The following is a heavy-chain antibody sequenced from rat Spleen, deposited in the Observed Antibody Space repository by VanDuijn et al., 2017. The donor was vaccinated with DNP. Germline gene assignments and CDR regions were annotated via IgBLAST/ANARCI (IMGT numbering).Heavy chain of an antibody. CDR1: GFTFSNYD. CDR3: ARQGPYNNYFDY. J-gene: IGHJ2*01. CDR2: ISYDGSST. V-gene: IGHV5-7*01. D-gene: IGHD1-10*01. Sequence: EVQLVESGGGLVQPGRSLKLSCAASGFTFSNYDMAWVRQAPKKGLEWVASISYDGSSTYYRDSVKGRFTISRDNAKSSLYLQMDSLRSEDTATYYCARQGPYNNYFDYWGQGVMVTVSS.